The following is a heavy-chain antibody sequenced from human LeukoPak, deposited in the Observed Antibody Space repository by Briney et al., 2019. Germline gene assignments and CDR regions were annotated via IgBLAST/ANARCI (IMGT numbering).Heavy chain of an antibody. CDR2: INHSGST. Sequence: PSETLSLTCAVYGGSFSGYYWSWIRQPPGKGLEWIGEINHSGSTNYNPSLKSRVTISVDTSKNQFSLKLSSVTAADTAVYYCARDYHDSSGYPNWFDPWGQGTLVTVSS. CDR1: GGSFSGYY. V-gene: IGHV4-34*01. CDR3: ARDYHDSSGYPNWFDP. J-gene: IGHJ5*02. D-gene: IGHD3-22*01.